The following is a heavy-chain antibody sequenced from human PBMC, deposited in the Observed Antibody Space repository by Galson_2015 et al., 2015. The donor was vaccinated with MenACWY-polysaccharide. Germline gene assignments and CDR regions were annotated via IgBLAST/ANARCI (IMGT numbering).Heavy chain of an antibody. CDR1: GGSISSSY. J-gene: IGHJ5*02. CDR3: ARGAENWFDP. Sequence: SETLSLTCTVSGGSISSSYWSWIRQPPGKGLEWIEYVYYTGSTNYNPSLKSRVTTSVDTSKNQFSLKLSSVTAADTAVYYCARGAENWFDPWGQGTLVTVSS. V-gene: IGHV4-59*01. D-gene: IGHD1-14*01. CDR2: VYYTGST.